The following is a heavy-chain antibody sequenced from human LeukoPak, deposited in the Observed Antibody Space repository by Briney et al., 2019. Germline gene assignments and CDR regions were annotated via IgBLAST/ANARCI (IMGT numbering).Heavy chain of an antibody. D-gene: IGHD5-24*01. V-gene: IGHV5-51*01. CDR1: GYSFTSYW. CDR2: IYPGDSDT. J-gene: IGHJ4*02. Sequence: GESLKISFKGSGYSFTSYWIGWVRQMPGKGLEWMGIIYPGDSDTRYSPSFQGQVTISADKSISTAYLQWSSLKASDTAMYYCARREMATTYTFDYWGQGTLVTVSS. CDR3: ARREMATTYTFDY.